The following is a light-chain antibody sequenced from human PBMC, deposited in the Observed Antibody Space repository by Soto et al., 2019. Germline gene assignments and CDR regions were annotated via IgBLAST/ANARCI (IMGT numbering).Light chain of an antibody. J-gene: IGLJ7*01. V-gene: IGLV2-14*01. CDR1: SSDIGGYNF. CDR2: EVS. CDR3: SSYTNKNTWV. Sequence: QSVLTQPASVSGSPGQSITISCTGTSSDIGGYNFVSWYQQHPGKAPKLIIYEVSNRPSGVSNRFSGSTSGNTASLTISGLQDEDEAAYYCSSYTNKNTWVFGGGTQLTVL.